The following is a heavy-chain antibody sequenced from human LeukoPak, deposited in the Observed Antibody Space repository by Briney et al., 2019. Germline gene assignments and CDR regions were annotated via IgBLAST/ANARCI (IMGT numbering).Heavy chain of an antibody. CDR2: IGIDSGNT. V-gene: IGHV3-48*01. D-gene: IGHD5-24*01. Sequence: GGSLRLSCAASRFTFSDYSTNWVRQAPGKGLEWISYIGIDSGNTNYADSVKGRFTISGDKAKNSLYLQMNSLRVEDTAVYYCARDYKYAFDNWGQGTLVTVSS. J-gene: IGHJ4*02. CDR1: RFTFSDYS. CDR3: ARDYKYAFDN.